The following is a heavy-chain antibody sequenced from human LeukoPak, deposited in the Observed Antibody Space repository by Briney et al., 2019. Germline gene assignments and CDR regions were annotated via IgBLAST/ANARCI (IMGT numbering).Heavy chain of an antibody. CDR3: ARGVFGTMIRGVFDP. CDR1: GFTFSSYA. D-gene: IGHD3-10*01. V-gene: IGHV3-23*01. CDR2: NSGNGGST. Sequence: GGSLRLSCAASGFTFSSYAMNGVRQAPGKGLEGVLGNSGNGGSTYSADSVKGRFTISRDNSKNTLYLQMNSLRADDTAVYYCARGVFGTMIRGVFDPCGQGTLVTISS. J-gene: IGHJ5*02.